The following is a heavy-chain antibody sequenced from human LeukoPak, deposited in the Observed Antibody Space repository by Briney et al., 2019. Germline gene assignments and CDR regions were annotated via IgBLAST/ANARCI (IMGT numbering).Heavy chain of an antibody. CDR1: GYSFTNYG. CDR2: ISSYNVYT. V-gene: IGHV1-18*01. J-gene: IGHJ3*02. Sequence: ASLKVSCMASGYSFTNYGITWVRQAPGQGPEWMGWISSYNVYTKYAQKFQGRVTMTTDRITNTAYVELRSLRSEDTAVYYCARERGSGSYEGLDAFDIWGQGTMVTVSS. CDR3: ARERGSGSYEGLDAFDI. D-gene: IGHD1-26*01.